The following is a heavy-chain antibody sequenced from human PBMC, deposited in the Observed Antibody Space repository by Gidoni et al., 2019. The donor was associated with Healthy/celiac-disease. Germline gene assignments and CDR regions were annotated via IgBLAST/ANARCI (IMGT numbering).Heavy chain of an antibody. D-gene: IGHD3-10*01. V-gene: IGHV3-64D*09. CDR3: VKDQGLLWFGELSGYDAFDI. CDR1: GFTFSSYA. J-gene: IGHJ3*02. Sequence: EVQLVESGGGLVQPGGSLRLPCSASGFTFSSYAMRWVRQAPGKGLEYVSAISSNGGSTYYADSVKGRFTISRDNSQNTLYLQMSSLRAEDTAVYYCVKDQGLLWFGELSGYDAFDIWGQGTMVTVSS. CDR2: ISSNGGST.